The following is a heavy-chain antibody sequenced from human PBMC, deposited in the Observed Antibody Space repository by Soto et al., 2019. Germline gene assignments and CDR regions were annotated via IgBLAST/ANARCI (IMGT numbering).Heavy chain of an antibody. CDR2: VYYTGST. V-gene: IGHV4-39*01. D-gene: IGHD2-8*01. CDR1: GDSISSNSYY. Sequence: PSETLSLTCSVSGDSISSNSYYWIWIRQPPGKGLEWIGSVYYTGSTYYNPSLKSRVTISVDTATNNFSLRLSSLTAADTAVYYCPWSSGLNELDYWGQGPLVTVS. CDR3: PWSSGLNELDY. J-gene: IGHJ4*02.